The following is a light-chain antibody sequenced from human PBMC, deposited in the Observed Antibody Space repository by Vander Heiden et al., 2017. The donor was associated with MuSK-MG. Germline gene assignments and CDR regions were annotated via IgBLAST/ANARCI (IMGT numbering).Light chain of an antibody. CDR1: QSSSSY. CDR3: QQSYWTPYT. Sequence: DPVTITCRASQSSSSYLKWYQQKPGKAPKLLIDAASSLQSGVPTRSGGGGAGTVFIITSSSLQPEDVANYCCQQSYWTPYTFGQGTKLEIK. V-gene: IGKV1-39*01. CDR2: AAS. J-gene: IGKJ2*01.